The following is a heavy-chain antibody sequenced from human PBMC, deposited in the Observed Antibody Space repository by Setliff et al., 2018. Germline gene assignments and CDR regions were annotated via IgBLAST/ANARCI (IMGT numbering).Heavy chain of an antibody. V-gene: IGHV3-30*04. CDR1: GFLYSNNA. CDR2: ISYDGTIT. J-gene: IGHJ4*02. D-gene: IGHD2-15*01. Sequence: GGSLRLSCAASGFLYSNNAFHWVRQTPGKGLEWVAVISYDGTITHYVDSVKGRFSISRDSSQSTLYLQMNSLSPEDTALYYCASSSGGNYEAYFDYWGQGTLVTVSS. CDR3: ASSSGGNYEAYFDY.